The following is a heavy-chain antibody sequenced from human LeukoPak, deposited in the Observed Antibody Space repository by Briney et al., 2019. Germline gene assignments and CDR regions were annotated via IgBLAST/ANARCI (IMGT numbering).Heavy chain of an antibody. CDR1: GGSISSSSYY. CDR3: ARDRPAEKMLVWFWGPTAGLDPFDI. CDR2: IHNSGSS. D-gene: IGHD3-10*01. V-gene: IGHV4-61*01. J-gene: IGHJ3*02. Sequence: SETLSLTCTVSGGSISSSSYYWGWLRQPPGRGLEWIGNIHNSGSSNYNPSFKSRVTLSLDTSKNQISLKLSSVTAADTAVYYCARDRPAEKMLVWFWGPTAGLDPFDIWGQGTMVTVSS.